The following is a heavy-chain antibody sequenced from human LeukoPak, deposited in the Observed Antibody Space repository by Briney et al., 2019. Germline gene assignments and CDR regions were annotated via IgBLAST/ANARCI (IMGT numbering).Heavy chain of an antibody. J-gene: IGHJ4*02. D-gene: IGHD6-13*01. Sequence: SETLSLTCAVYGGSFSGYYWNWIRQPPGKGLEWIGEINHSGSTNYNPSLKSRVTISVDTSKNQFSLKLSSVTAADTAVYYCARDGGAAGQDYWGQGTLVTVSS. V-gene: IGHV4-34*01. CDR1: GGSFSGYY. CDR3: ARDGGAAGQDY. CDR2: INHSGST.